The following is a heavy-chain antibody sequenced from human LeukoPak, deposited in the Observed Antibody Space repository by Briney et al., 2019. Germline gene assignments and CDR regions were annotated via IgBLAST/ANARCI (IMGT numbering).Heavy chain of an antibody. CDR1: GFTFSSYS. J-gene: IGHJ2*01. CDR3: ARDLPDSYGPEGNWYFDL. Sequence: QPGGSLRLSCAASGFTFSSYSMNWVRQAPGKGLEWVSYISSSSSTIYYADSVKGRFTISRDSAKNSLYLQMNSLRAEDTAVYYCARDLPDSYGPEGNWYFDLWGRGTLVTVSS. D-gene: IGHD5-18*01. CDR2: ISSSSSTI. V-gene: IGHV3-48*04.